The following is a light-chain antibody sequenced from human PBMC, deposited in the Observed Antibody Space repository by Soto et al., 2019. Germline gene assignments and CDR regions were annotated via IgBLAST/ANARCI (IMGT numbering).Light chain of an antibody. J-gene: IGLJ2*01. V-gene: IGLV3-21*02. CDR2: DDS. CDR3: QVWDSGSDHVV. Sequence: SYELTQPTSVSVAPGQTASITCGGNNMGRKSVHWYQQKPCQAPVLVVYDDSDRPSGIPERFSGSISGNTATLTISRVEAGDEADYYCQVWDSGSDHVVFGGGTKLTVL. CDR1: NMGRKS.